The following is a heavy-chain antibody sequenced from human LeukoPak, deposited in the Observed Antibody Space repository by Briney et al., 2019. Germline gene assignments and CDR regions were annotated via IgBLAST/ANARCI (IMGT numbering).Heavy chain of an antibody. J-gene: IGHJ3*02. CDR3: AKDLVLSRQLWLGYAFDI. CDR1: GFTFSSYS. V-gene: IGHV3-30*18. D-gene: IGHD5-18*01. Sequence: GGSLRLSCAASGFTFSSYSMHWVRQAPGKGLEWVAVISYDGSNKYYADSVKGRFTISRDNSKNTLYLQMNSLRAEDTAVYYCAKDLVLSRQLWLGYAFDIWGQGTMVTVSS. CDR2: ISYDGSNK.